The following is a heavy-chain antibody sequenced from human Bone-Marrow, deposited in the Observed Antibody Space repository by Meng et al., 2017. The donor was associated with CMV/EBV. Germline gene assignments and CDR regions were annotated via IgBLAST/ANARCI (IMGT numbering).Heavy chain of an antibody. CDR3: ARDAPRNPLYYYGMDV. CDR1: GFTFSSYE. V-gene: IGHV3-21*01. J-gene: IGHJ6*02. CDR2: ISSSSSYI. Sequence: GGSLRLSCAASGFTFSSYEMNWVRQAPGKGLEWVSSISSSSSYIYYADSVKGRFTISRDNAKNSLYLQMNSLRAEDTAVYYCARDAPRNPLYYYGMDVWGQGTTVTVSS.